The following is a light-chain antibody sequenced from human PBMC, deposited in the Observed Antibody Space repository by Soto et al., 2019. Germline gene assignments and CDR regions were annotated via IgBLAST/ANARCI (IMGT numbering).Light chain of an antibody. Sequence: QAVATQPPSVSGAPGQRVTISCSGSSSNIGAGYDVHWYQQLPGTAPRLLIYVSRNRPSGVPDRFSGSKSGTSASLAITGLQTDDEADYYCQSYDSSLRLAVFGGGTKLTVL. CDR2: VSR. J-gene: IGLJ3*02. V-gene: IGLV1-40*01. CDR1: SSNIGAGYD. CDR3: QSYDSSLRLAV.